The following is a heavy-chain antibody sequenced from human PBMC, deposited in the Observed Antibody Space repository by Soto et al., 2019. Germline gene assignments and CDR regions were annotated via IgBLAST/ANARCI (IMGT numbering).Heavy chain of an antibody. J-gene: IGHJ4*02. CDR3: ARLTWYYDSSGYYYDY. Sequence: GASVKVSCKASGYTFTSYYMHWVRQAPGQGLEWMGIINPSGGSTSYAQKFQGRVTMTRDTSTSTVYMELSSLRSEDTAVYYCARLTWYYDSSGYYYDYWGQGTLVTVSS. D-gene: IGHD3-22*01. V-gene: IGHV1-46*01. CDR1: GYTFTSYY. CDR2: INPSGGST.